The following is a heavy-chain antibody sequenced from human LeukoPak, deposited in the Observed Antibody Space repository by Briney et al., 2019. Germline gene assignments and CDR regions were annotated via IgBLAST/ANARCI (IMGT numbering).Heavy chain of an antibody. V-gene: IGHV3-30*18. CDR3: AKDCLVGGNCYLDY. Sequence: QAGGSLRLSCGASGFTFSRNGMHWVRQAPGKGLEWVAVISYDGSNKYYADSVKGRFTISRDNSKNTLYLQMNSLRAEDTAVYYCAKDCLVGGNCYLDYWGQGTLVTVSS. CDR1: GFTFSRNG. D-gene: IGHD4-23*01. CDR2: ISYDGSNK. J-gene: IGHJ4*02.